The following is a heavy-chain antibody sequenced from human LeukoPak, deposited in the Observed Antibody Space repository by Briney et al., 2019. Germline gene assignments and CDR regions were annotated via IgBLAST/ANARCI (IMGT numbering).Heavy chain of an antibody. CDR2: TKSKTDGGTT. D-gene: IGHD2-15*01. V-gene: IGHV3-15*01. J-gene: IGHJ4*02. CDR3: TTGSLLGY. Sequence: GGSLRLSCAASGFTFSNAWMSWVRQAPGKGLEWVGRTKSKTDGGTTDYAAPVKGRFTISRDDSKNTLYLQMNSLKTEDTAVYYCTTGSLLGYWGQGTLVTVSS. CDR1: GFTFSNAW.